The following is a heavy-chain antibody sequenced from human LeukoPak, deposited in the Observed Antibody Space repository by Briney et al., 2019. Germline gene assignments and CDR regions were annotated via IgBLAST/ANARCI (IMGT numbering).Heavy chain of an antibody. J-gene: IGHJ3*01. V-gene: IGHV1-69*05. Sequence: SVKVSCKASGGTFSSYAISWVRQAPGQGLEWMGGIIPIFGTANYAQKFQGRVTITTDESTSTAYMELSSLRSEDTAVYYCARDSIAAAGARGSAFDVWGQGTMVTVSS. CDR1: GGTFSSYA. D-gene: IGHD6-13*01. CDR2: IIPIFGTA. CDR3: ARDSIAAAGARGSAFDV.